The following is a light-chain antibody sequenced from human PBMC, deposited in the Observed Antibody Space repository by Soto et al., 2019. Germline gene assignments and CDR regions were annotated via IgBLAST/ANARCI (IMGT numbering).Light chain of an antibody. CDR3: QQYYSTPLT. CDR1: QSLVYRDGNTY. J-gene: IGKJ4*01. V-gene: IGKV2-30*01. Sequence: DVVMTQSPLSLPVTPGQPASISCRSSQSLVYRDGNTYLNWFHQRPGQSPRRLIYNVSNRDSGVPDRFSGSGSGTDFTLTISSLQAEDVAVYYCQQYYSTPLTFGGGTKVEIK. CDR2: NVS.